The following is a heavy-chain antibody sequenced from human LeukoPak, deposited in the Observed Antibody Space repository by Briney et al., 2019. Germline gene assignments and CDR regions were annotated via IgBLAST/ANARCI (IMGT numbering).Heavy chain of an antibody. V-gene: IGHV3-21*01. D-gene: IGHD3-16*01. Sequence: SGGSLRLSCAASGFTLSSYSMNWVRQAPGKGLEWVSSISSSSSNIYYADSVKGRFTISRDNAKNSLYLQMNSLRAEDTAVYYCARASHGNYVWGSAEYWGQGTLVTVSS. CDR1: GFTLSSYS. J-gene: IGHJ4*02. CDR2: ISSSSSNI. CDR3: ARASHGNYVWGSAEY.